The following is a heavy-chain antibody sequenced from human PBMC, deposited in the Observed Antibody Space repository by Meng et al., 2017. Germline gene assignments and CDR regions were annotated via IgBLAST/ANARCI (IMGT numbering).Heavy chain of an antibody. V-gene: IGHV1-8*01. Sequence: LVQSRSARKTPGDSMKVSCKASGYTFTYYDNTWVRQATEQGLEWMGWMNPNSVNTGYAQKFQGRVTMTRNTSISTSYMELSSLRSEDTAVYYCARGSSSWITNWFDPWGQETLVTVSS. D-gene: IGHD6-13*01. CDR3: ARGSSSWITNWFDP. CDR1: GYTFTYYD. CDR2: MNPNSVNT. J-gene: IGHJ5*02.